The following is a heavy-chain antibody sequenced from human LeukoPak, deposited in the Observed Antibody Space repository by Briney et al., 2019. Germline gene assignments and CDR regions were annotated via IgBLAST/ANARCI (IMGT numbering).Heavy chain of an antibody. J-gene: IGHJ4*02. CDR1: GGSISSSTYC. D-gene: IGHD3-10*01. CDR2: MYYSGST. V-gene: IGHV4-39*07. CDR3: ASELLWFGESVADY. Sequence: SETLSLTCTVSGGSISSSTYCWSWVRQPPGKGLEWIGCMYYSGSTYYSSSLKGRVTISVDTSKNQFSLKLSSVTAADTAVYYCASELLWFGESVADYWGQGTLVTVSS.